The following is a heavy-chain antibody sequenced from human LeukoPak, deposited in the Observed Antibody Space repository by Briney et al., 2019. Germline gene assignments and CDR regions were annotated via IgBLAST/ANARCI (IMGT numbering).Heavy chain of an antibody. D-gene: IGHD2-21*01. Sequence: SETLSLTCTVSGGSISSGDYYWRWIRQPPGKGLEWIGYIYYSGSTYYNPSLKSRVTISVDTSKNQFSLKLSSVTAADTAVYYCARADISGFYYGMDVWGQGTTVTVSS. CDR1: GGSISSGDYY. V-gene: IGHV4-30-4*01. CDR3: ARADISGFYYGMDV. J-gene: IGHJ6*02. CDR2: IYYSGST.